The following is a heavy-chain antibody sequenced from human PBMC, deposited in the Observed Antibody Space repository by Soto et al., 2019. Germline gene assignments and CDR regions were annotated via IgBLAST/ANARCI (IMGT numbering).Heavy chain of an antibody. J-gene: IGHJ5*02. CDR3: ARVSATGTRWFDP. V-gene: IGHV4-31*03. CDR1: GGSISSGAYY. D-gene: IGHD6-13*01. CDR2: ISHRGTA. Sequence: SETLSLTCTVSGGSISSGAYYWGWIRQHPGKGLEWIGYISHRGTAYYTPSLKSRVSLSVDPSKSQFSLNVTSLTAADTAFYYCARVSATGTRWFDPWGPGTLVTVSS.